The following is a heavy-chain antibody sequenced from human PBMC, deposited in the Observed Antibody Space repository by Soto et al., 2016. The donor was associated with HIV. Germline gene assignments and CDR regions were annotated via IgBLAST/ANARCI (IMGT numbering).Heavy chain of an antibody. CDR2: IYSGGST. D-gene: IGHD3-10*01. Sequence: EVQLVESGGGLVQPGGSLRLSCAASGFTVSSNYMSWVRQAPGKGLEWVSVIYSGGSTYYADSVKGRFTISRDNSKNTLYLQMNSLRAEDTAVYYCARDLFGYYGSGSAPGYWGQGTLVTVSS. J-gene: IGHJ4*02. V-gene: IGHV3-66*01. CDR1: GFTVSSNY. CDR3: ARDLFGYYGSGSAPGY.